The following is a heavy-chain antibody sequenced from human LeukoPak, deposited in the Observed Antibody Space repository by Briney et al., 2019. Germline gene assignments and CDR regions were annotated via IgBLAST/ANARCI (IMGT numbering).Heavy chain of an antibody. D-gene: IGHD6-6*01. V-gene: IGHV5-51*01. Sequence: GESLKISCKGSGYSFTSYWIGWVRQMPGKGLELMGIIYPGDSDTRYSPSFQGQVTISADKSISAAYLQWSSLKASDTAMYYCARSAGAAPYAFDIWGQGTMVTVSS. CDR1: GYSFTSYW. J-gene: IGHJ3*02. CDR2: IYPGDSDT. CDR3: ARSAGAAPYAFDI.